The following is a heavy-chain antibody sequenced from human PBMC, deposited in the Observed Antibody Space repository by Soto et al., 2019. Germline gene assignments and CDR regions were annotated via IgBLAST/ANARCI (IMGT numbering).Heavy chain of an antibody. J-gene: IGHJ4*02. CDR2: ISSSGSTI. D-gene: IGHD5-12*01. CDR1: GLTFSDYY. Sequence: PGGSLRLSCAASGLTFSDYYMSWIRQAPGKGLEWVSYISSSGSTIYYADSVKGRFTISRDNAKNSLYLQMNSLRAEDTAVYYCARDAGRDGYNYIFDYWGQGTLVTVSS. CDR3: ARDAGRDGYNYIFDY. V-gene: IGHV3-11*01.